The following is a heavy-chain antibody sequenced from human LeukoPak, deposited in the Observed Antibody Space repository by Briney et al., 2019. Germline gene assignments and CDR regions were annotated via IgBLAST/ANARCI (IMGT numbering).Heavy chain of an antibody. CDR3: AHSSNYYDSSGYHYFDY. CDR2: IYWDDDK. D-gene: IGHD3-22*01. Sequence: SGPTLVKPTQTLTLTCTFSGFSLSTSGVGVGWIRQPPGKALEWLALIYWDDDKRYSPSLKSRLTITKDTSKNQVVLTMTNMDPVDTATYYCAHSSNYYDSSGYHYFDYWGQGTLVTVSS. J-gene: IGHJ4*02. V-gene: IGHV2-5*02. CDR1: GFSLSTSGVG.